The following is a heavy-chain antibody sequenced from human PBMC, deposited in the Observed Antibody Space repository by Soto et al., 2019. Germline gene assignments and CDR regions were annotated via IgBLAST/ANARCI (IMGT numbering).Heavy chain of an antibody. CDR1: GFTFSSYA. CDR3: ARDPDYYDSSGYYPEYFQH. J-gene: IGHJ1*01. V-gene: IGHV3-48*02. D-gene: IGHD3-22*01. Sequence: GGSLRLSCAASGFTFSSYAMHWVRQAPGKGLEWVSYISSSSSTIYYADSVKGRFTISRDNAKNSLYLQMNSLRDEDTAVYYCARDPDYYDSSGYYPEYFQHWGQGTLVTVSS. CDR2: ISSSSSTI.